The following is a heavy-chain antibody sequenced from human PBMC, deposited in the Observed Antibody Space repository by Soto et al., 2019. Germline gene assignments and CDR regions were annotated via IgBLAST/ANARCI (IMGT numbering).Heavy chain of an antibody. Sequence: ETLSLTCAVYGGSFSGYYWSWIRQPPGKGLEWIGEINHSGSTNYNPSLKSRVTISVDTSKNQFSLKLSSVTAADTAVYYCARGYDILTGYYFDYWGQGTLVTVS. J-gene: IGHJ4*02. CDR1: GGSFSGYY. CDR2: INHSGST. V-gene: IGHV4-34*01. CDR3: ARGYDILTGYYFDY. D-gene: IGHD3-9*01.